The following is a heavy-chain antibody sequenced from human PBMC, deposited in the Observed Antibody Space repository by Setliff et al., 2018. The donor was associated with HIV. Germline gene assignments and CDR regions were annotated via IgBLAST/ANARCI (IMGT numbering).Heavy chain of an antibody. V-gene: IGHV3-7*03. CDR1: GFTFSNAW. CDR2: INENGNEE. D-gene: IGHD2-15*01. Sequence: GGSLRLSCAASGFTFSNAWMNWVRQAPGKGLEWVANINENGNEEYYVDSVKGRFTISRDNAKNSLYLQMNSLRVEDTAVYYCAREYAMAARYWGRGTLVTVSS. J-gene: IGHJ4*02. CDR3: AREYAMAARY.